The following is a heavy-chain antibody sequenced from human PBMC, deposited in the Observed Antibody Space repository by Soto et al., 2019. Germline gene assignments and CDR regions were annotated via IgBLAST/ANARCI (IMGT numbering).Heavy chain of an antibody. CDR3: ARAPTAGLATNSFDY. CDR1: GGSISSGGYY. CDR2: IYYSGRT. V-gene: IGHV4-31*03. Sequence: QVQLQESGPGLVTPSQTLSLTCTVSGGSISSGGYYWSWVRQHPGKGLEWIGYIYYSGRTYYNPYTKSRVTIAVDTSKNEFSLKLSSATAADTAVYYCARAPTAGLATNSFDYWGQGTLLTVSS. D-gene: IGHD5-12*01. J-gene: IGHJ4*02.